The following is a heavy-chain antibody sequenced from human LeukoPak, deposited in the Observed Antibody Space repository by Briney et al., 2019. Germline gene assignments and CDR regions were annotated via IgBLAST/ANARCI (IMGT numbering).Heavy chain of an antibody. Sequence: GGSLRFSCAASGFTFSDYWMHWVRQDPRKGLVWVSFINPDGSTTNYADSVKGRFTISRDNAKNALYLQMNSLRAEDTAVYYCARAGGTYYGIAFDIWGQGTMVTVSS. D-gene: IGHD1-26*01. CDR1: GFTFSDYW. V-gene: IGHV3-74*01. CDR3: ARAGGTYYGIAFDI. J-gene: IGHJ3*02. CDR2: INPDGSTT.